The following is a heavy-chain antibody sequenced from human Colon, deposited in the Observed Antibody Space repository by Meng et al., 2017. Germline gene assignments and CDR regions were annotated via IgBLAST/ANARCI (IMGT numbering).Heavy chain of an antibody. J-gene: IGHJ5*02. V-gene: IGHV4-34*01. D-gene: IGHD3-3*01. Sequence: QVQLQQWGAGLLKPSETLSLACAVYGGSFSDYYWTWIRQPPGKGLEWIGEINRTGDTNYNPSLKSRVAISVDTSKNQFSLKLTSVTAAETAVYYCARGGIFGVANWFDPWGQGTLVTVSS. CDR1: GGSFSDYY. CDR2: INRTGDT. CDR3: ARGGIFGVANWFDP.